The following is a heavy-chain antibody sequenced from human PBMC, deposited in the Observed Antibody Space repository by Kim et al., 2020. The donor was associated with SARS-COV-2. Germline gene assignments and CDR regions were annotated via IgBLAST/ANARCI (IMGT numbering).Heavy chain of an antibody. CDR2: INHSGST. J-gene: IGHJ6*02. CDR1: GGSFSGYY. D-gene: IGHD3-9*01. CDR3: ARTDILLSPYGMDV. Sequence: SETLSLTCAVYGGSFSGYYWSWIRQPPGKGLEWIGEINHSGSTNYNPSLKSRVTISVDTSKNQFSLKLSSVTAADTAVYYCARTDILLSPYGMDVWGQGTTVTVSS. V-gene: IGHV4-34*01.